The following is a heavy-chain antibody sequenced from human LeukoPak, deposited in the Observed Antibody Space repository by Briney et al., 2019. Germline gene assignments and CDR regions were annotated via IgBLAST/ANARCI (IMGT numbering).Heavy chain of an antibody. CDR2: IDPSDSYN. D-gene: IGHD6-19*01. CDR3: ARIAVAAYDWFDP. CDR1: GYSFGSYW. Sequence: GESLNISGEGSGYSFGSYWISWVRQMPGKGLEWRGRIDPSDSYNNYSPSFRGHVTISADKSISTAYLQWSSLKASDTAMYYCARIAVAAYDWFDPWGQGTLVTVSS. V-gene: IGHV5-10-1*01. J-gene: IGHJ5*02.